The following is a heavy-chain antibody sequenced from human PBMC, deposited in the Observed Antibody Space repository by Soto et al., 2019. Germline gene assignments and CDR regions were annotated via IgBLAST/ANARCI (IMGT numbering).Heavy chain of an antibody. D-gene: IGHD3-10*02. CDR3: AQGAVRAIIPSCLDC. CDR1: GFTFRWFG. CDR2: ISNDGSNE. V-gene: IGHV3-30*18. Sequence: PGGSLRLSCAGSGFTFRWFGMNWVRQAPGKGLEWVARISNDGSNEYYVDSVKGRFTISRDNSKNTLYLQMDSLRAEDTAVYYCAQGAVRAIIPSCLDCWGLGTLVTVSS. J-gene: IGHJ1*01.